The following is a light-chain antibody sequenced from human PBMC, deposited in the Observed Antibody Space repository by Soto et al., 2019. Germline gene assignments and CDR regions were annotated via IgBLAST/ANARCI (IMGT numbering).Light chain of an antibody. CDR1: QSVSSY. Sequence: EIVLTQSPATLSLSPGERATLSCRASQSVSSYLAWYQQKPGQAPRLLIYDASNRATGIPARFSGSGSGTDFTLTISSLEPEDFEVYYCQQRAFGQGTKLEIK. V-gene: IGKV3-11*01. CDR3: QQRA. J-gene: IGKJ2*01. CDR2: DAS.